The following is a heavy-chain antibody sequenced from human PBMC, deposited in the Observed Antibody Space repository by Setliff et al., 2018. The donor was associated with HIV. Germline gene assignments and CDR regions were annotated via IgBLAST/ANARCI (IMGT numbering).Heavy chain of an antibody. CDR1: GYTFTSYA. V-gene: IGHV7-4-1*02. D-gene: IGHD6-6*01. CDR3: ARDWSMTSRESNWFDP. J-gene: IGHJ5*02. Sequence: ASVKVSCKASGYTFTSYAMNWVRQAPGQGLEWMGWINTNTGNPTYAQGFTGRFVFSLDTSVSTAYLQISSLKAEDTAVYYCARDWSMTSRESNWFDPWGQGTLVTVSS. CDR2: INTNTGNP.